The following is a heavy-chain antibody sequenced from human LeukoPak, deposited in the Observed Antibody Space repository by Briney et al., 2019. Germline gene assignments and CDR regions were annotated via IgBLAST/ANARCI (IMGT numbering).Heavy chain of an antibody. J-gene: IGHJ4*02. D-gene: IGHD3-10*01. Sequence: PGGSLRLSCAASGFTVSSNYMSWVRQAPGKGLEWVSVIYSGGSTYYADSVKGRFTISRDNSKNTLYLQMNSLRAEDTAVYYCARGVARYYDSGSYDYWGQGTLVTVSS. CDR2: IYSGGST. CDR3: ARGVARYYDSGSYDY. V-gene: IGHV3-53*01. CDR1: GFTVSSNY.